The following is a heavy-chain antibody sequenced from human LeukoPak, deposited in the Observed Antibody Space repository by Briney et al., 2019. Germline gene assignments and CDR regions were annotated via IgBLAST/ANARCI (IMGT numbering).Heavy chain of an antibody. Sequence: SETLSLTCTVSGGSISSYYWSWIRQPAGRGLEWIGRIYTSGSTNYNPSLKSRVTISVDTSKNQFSLKLSSVTAADTAVYYCAREVIVATTNYFDYWGQGTLVAVSS. CDR3: AREVIVATTNYFDY. V-gene: IGHV4-4*07. CDR2: IYTSGST. D-gene: IGHD5-12*01. J-gene: IGHJ4*02. CDR1: GGSISSYY.